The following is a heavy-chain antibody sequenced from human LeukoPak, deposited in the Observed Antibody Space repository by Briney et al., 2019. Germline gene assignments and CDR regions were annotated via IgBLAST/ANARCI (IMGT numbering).Heavy chain of an antibody. Sequence: SVKVSCKASGGTFSSYAISWVRQAPGQGLEWMGGIIPIFGTANYVQKFQGRVTITADESTSTAYMELSSLRSEDTAVYYCASDCSSTSCYGRAFDIWGQGTMVTVSS. CDR3: ASDCSSTSCYGRAFDI. V-gene: IGHV1-69*13. J-gene: IGHJ3*02. CDR1: GGTFSSYA. D-gene: IGHD2-2*01. CDR2: IIPIFGTA.